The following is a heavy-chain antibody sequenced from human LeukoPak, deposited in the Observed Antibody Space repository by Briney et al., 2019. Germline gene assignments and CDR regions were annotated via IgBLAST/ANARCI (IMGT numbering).Heavy chain of an antibody. CDR1: GFNFGDSR. CDR2: INQDGTEK. CDR3: ASQIVPAAIYNYFDY. J-gene: IGHJ4*02. Sequence: GGSLRLSCAASGFNFGDSRMTWVRQVPGKGLEWVANINQDGTEKHFLDSVEGRFTISRDNAKKSLFLQMSSLRSEDTAVYYCASQIVPAAIYNYFDYWGQGTLVTVSS. D-gene: IGHD2-2*02. V-gene: IGHV3-7*05.